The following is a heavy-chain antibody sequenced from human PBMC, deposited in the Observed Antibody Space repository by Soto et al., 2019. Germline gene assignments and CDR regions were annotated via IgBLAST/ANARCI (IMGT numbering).Heavy chain of an antibody. V-gene: IGHV4-39*02. CDR3: AREGPPIRAYNPPEYFQH. CDR1: DDSISARSNY. CDR2: IYYTGGT. D-gene: IGHD3-16*01. J-gene: IGHJ1*01. Sequence: SETLSLTCTVSDDSISARSNYWAWIRQPPGKGLEWIGSIYYTGGTYYNPSLKSRVTLFLDTSKNQFSLNLNSVTAADTAVYYCAREGPPIRAYNPPEYFQHWGQGTPVTVSS.